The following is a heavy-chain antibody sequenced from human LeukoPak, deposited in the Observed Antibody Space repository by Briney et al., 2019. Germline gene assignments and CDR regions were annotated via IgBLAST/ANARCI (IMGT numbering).Heavy chain of an antibody. CDR3: AKASHPGPFYYCGMDV. V-gene: IGHV3-23*01. CDR2: LSGSGFNT. Sequence: GGSLRLSCAASGFTFSTYAMSWVRQAPGKGLEWVSGLSGSGFNTYYADSVKGRFTISRDNSDNTLYLQMNSLRAEDTAVYYCAKASHPGPFYYCGMDVWGQGTTVTVSS. CDR1: GFTFSTYA. J-gene: IGHJ6*02.